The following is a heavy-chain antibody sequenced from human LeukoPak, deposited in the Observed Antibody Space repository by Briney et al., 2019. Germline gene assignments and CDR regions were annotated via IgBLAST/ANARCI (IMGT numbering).Heavy chain of an antibody. J-gene: IGHJ4*02. D-gene: IGHD2-8*01. V-gene: IGHV3-7*01. CDR2: IKQDGSEK. CDR1: GFTVSSNY. Sequence: PGGSLRLSCAASGFTVSSNYMSWVRQAPGKGLEWVANIKQDGSEKYYVDSVKGRFTISRDNAKNSLYLQMNSLRAEDTAVYYCARGWSNSGYWGQGTLVTVSS. CDR3: ARGWSNSGY.